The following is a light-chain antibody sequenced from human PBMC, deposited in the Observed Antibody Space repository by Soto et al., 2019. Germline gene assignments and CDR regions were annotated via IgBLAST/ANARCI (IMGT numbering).Light chain of an antibody. CDR2: GTS. CDR1: QSVSSSY. V-gene: IGKV3-20*01. Sequence: IVLTQSPGTLSLSPGERATLSCRASQSVSSSYLAWYQQKPGQAPRLLIYGTSGRATGIPDRFSGSGSGTDFTLTISGQESEDFAVYYCQQYGSSPIFTFGSGTKVDIK. CDR3: QQYGSSPIFT. J-gene: IGKJ3*01.